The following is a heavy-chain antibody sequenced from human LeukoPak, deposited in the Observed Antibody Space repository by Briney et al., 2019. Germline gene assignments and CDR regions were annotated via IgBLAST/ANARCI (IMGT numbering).Heavy chain of an antibody. CDR3: ATDTQGYYYDSSGYNPFDY. CDR1: GYTLTELS. CDR2: FDPEDGEA. V-gene: IGHV1-24*01. D-gene: IGHD3-22*01. J-gene: IGHJ4*02. Sequence: ASVKVSCKVSGYTLTELSMHWVRQAPGKGLEWMGGFDPEDGEAIYAQKFQGRVTMTEDTSTDTAYMELSSLRSEDTAVYYCATDTQGYYYDSSGYNPFDYWGQGTLVTVSS.